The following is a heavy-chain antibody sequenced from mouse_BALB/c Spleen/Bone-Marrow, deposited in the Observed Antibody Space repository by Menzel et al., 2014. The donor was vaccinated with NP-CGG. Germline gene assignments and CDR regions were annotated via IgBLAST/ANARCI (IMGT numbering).Heavy chain of an antibody. J-gene: IGHJ4*01. Sequence: VQLQQSGPELVKPGASVEMSCKASGYTFTDYYMDWVKQSHGESFEWIGRVNPYNGGTSCNQKFKGKATLTVDKSSSTAYMELNSLTSEDSAVYYCATGTGYWGQGTSVTVSS. D-gene: IGHD4-1*01. V-gene: IGHV1-19*01. CDR2: VNPYNGGT. CDR1: GYTFTDYY. CDR3: ATGTGY.